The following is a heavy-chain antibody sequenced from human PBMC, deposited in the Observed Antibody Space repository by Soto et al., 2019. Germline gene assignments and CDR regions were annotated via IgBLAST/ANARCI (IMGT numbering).Heavy chain of an antibody. Sequence: PGGSLILSCAASGFTFSSYAMSWVRQAPGKGLEWVSAISGSGGSTYYADSAKGRFTISSDNSKNTLYLQMNSLRAEDTAVYYWAKEDGYSNGSQRVYYSAFDIWGQGKMVTVSS. CDR2: ISGSGGST. CDR3: AKEDGYSNGSQRVYYSAFDI. V-gene: IGHV3-23*01. J-gene: IGHJ3*02. CDR1: GFTFSSYA. D-gene: IGHD5-18*01.